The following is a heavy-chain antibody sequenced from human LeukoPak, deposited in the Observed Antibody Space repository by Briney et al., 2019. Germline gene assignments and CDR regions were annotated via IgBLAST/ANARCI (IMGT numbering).Heavy chain of an antibody. J-gene: IGHJ3*02. CDR1: GGSFSGYY. CDR2: INHSGST. Sequence: PSETLSLTCAVYGGSFSGYYWSWIRQPPGKGLEWIGEINHSGSTNYNPSLKSRVTISVDTSKNQFSLKLSSVTAADTAVYYCALRGEFSAFDIWGQGTMVTVSS. V-gene: IGHV4-34*01. CDR3: ALRGEFSAFDI. D-gene: IGHD3-16*01.